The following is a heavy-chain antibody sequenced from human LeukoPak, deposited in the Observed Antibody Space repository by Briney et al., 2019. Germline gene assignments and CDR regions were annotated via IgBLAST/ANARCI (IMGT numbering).Heavy chain of an antibody. Sequence: GGSLRLSCAASGFTFSSYAMSWVRQAPGKGLEWVSGISGSGGSTYYADSVKGRFTISRDNAKNTLYLQMNSLRAEDTAVYYCARDSGSGSYSEYWGLGTLVTVSS. J-gene: IGHJ4*02. CDR3: ARDSGSGSYSEY. CDR1: GFTFSSYA. V-gene: IGHV3-23*01. D-gene: IGHD3-10*01. CDR2: ISGSGGST.